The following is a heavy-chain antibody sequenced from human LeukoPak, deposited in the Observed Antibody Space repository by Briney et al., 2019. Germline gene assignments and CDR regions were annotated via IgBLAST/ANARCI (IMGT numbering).Heavy chain of an antibody. V-gene: IGHV3-23*01. CDR1: GFTFSSYA. Sequence: GGSLRLSCAASGFTFSSYAMSWVRQAPGKGLEWVSAISGSGGSTYYADSVKGRFTISRDNSKNTLYLQMNSLRAEDTAVYYCAKPRYYDSSGYHNFDYWGQGTLVTVSS. CDR3: AKPRYYDSSGYHNFDY. CDR2: ISGSGGST. J-gene: IGHJ4*02. D-gene: IGHD3-22*01.